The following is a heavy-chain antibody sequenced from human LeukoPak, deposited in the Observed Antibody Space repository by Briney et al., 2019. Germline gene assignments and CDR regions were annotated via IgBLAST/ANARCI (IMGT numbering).Heavy chain of an antibody. CDR3: AREGGTVTTPPNYYYYYYMDV. V-gene: IGHV7-4-1*02. Sequence: GASVKVSCKASGYTFTSYAMNWVRQAPGQGLEWMGWINTNTGNPTYAQGFTGRFVFSLDTSVSTAYLQISSLKAEDTAVYYCAREGGTVTTPPNYYYYYYMDVWGKGTTVTVSS. D-gene: IGHD4-11*01. J-gene: IGHJ6*03. CDR2: INTNTGNP. CDR1: GYTFTSYA.